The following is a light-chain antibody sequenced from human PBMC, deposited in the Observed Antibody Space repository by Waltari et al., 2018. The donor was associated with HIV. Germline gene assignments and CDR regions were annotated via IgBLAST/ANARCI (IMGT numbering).Light chain of an antibody. CDR2: GNS. CDR1: GSNTAPGSA. CDR3: QSYDSRLSGSV. Sequence: QSALTQPPSVSGAPGQRVPLSCAGTGSNTAPGSAVHWYQQLPGTAPKLLIYGNSYRPSGVPDRFSGSKSGTSASLAITGLQAEDEADYYCQSYDSRLSGSVFGGGTKLTVL. V-gene: IGLV1-40*01. J-gene: IGLJ3*02.